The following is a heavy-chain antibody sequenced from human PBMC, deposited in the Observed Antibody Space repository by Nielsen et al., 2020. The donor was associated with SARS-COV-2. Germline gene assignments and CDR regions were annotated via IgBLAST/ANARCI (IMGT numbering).Heavy chain of an antibody. D-gene: IGHD6-13*01. Sequence: WVRQAPGQGFEWMGWINTNTGNPTYAQGFTGRFVFSLDTSVSTAYLQISSLKAEDTAVYYCARDTVAAAGDYYYYGMDVWGQGTTVTVSS. J-gene: IGHJ6*02. CDR2: INTNTGNP. V-gene: IGHV7-4-1*02. CDR3: ARDTVAAAGDYYYYGMDV.